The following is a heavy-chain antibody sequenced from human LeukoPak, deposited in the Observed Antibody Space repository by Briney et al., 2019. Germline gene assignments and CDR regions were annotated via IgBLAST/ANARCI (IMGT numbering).Heavy chain of an antibody. D-gene: IGHD6-6*01. J-gene: IGHJ4*02. CDR2: ISSSSSYI. CDR3: ARGGAYSSSSVYFDY. Sequence: GGSLRLSCAASGFTYSSYAMSWVRQAPGKGLEWVSSISSSSSYIYYADSVKGRFTISRDNAKNSLYLQMNSLRAEDTAVYYCARGGAYSSSSVYFDYWGQGTLVTVSS. CDR1: GFTYSSYA. V-gene: IGHV3-21*01.